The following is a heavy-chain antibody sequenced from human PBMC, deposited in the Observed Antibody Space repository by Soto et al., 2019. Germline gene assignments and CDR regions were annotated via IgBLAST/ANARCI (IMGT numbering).Heavy chain of an antibody. D-gene: IGHD3-3*02. V-gene: IGHV4-39*01. CDR2: IYYSGST. Sequence: SETLSLTCTVSGGSISSSSYYWGWIRQPPGKGLEWIGSIYYSGSTYYNPSLKSRVTISVDTSKNQFSLKLSSVTAADTAVYYCARQVVFLEWVTSFDPWGQGTLVTVSS. J-gene: IGHJ5*02. CDR3: ARQVVFLEWVTSFDP. CDR1: GGSISSSSYY.